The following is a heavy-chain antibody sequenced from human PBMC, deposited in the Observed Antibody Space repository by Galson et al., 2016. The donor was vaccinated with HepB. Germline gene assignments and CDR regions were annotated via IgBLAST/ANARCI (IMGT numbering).Heavy chain of an antibody. V-gene: IGHV4-59*08. CDR2: ISYSGRT. Sequence: ETLSLTCTVSGGSISSYYWNWIRQSPGKGLEWIGFISYSGRTNYNPSLKSRVTTSVDPSKNQFSLTLSSVTDADTAVYYCAGGITYVFDFWGQGPLVTVSS. D-gene: IGHD3-16*01. CDR3: AGGITYVFDF. J-gene: IGHJ3*01. CDR1: GGSISSYY.